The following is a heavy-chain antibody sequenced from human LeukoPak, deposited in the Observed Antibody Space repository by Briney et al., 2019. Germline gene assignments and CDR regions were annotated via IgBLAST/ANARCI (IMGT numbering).Heavy chain of an antibody. V-gene: IGHV4-59*01. CDR1: GGSINSYY. Sequence: SETLSLTCTVTGGSINSYYWSSIRQPRGKGLEWIGYIYYSGSTNYNPSLKSRVTISVDTSKNQFSLKLSSVTAADTAVYYCAGLYCSGGSCSFDYWGQGTLVTVSS. CDR2: IYYSGST. D-gene: IGHD2-15*01. J-gene: IGHJ4*02. CDR3: AGLYCSGGSCSFDY.